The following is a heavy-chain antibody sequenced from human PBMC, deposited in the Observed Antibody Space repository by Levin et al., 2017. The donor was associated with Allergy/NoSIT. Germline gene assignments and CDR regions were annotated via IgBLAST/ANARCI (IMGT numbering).Heavy chain of an antibody. CDR3: ARGNYGGNNGARAFDI. CDR2: ITSSSTYT. CDR1: GFTFSDYY. D-gene: IGHD4-23*01. J-gene: IGHJ3*02. Sequence: GESLKISCAASGFTFSDYYMTWIRQAPGKGLEWLSYITSSSTYTNYADSVKGRFTISRDNAKNSLYLQMNSLRAEDTAVYYCARGNYGGNNGARAFDIWGQGTMVTVSS. V-gene: IGHV3-11*05.